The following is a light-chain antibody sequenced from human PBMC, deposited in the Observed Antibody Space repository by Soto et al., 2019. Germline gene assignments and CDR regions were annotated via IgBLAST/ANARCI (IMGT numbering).Light chain of an antibody. V-gene: IGLV4-69*01. J-gene: IGLJ3*02. CDR2: VNSDGSQ. Sequence: QLVLTQSPSASASLGASVKLTCTLSSGHSSYAIAWHQQQPEKGPRYLMKVNSDGSQSKGDGIPDRFSGSSSGAERYLTISSLQSEDEADYYCQTWGTGIQWVFGGGTQLTVL. CDR1: SGHSSYA. CDR3: QTWGTGIQWV.